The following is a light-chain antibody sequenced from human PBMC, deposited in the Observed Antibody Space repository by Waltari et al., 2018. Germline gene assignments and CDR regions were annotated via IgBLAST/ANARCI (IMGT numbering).Light chain of an antibody. J-gene: IGLJ3*02. Sequence: QSALTQPASVSGSPGQSVSISCTGTSRDVGDSNSVSWFQDGPGQGPKVIIYDVSDRPYGVPARFSGSTSGNTASLAISGLQAEDEADYYCSSESSDKVVLFGGGTKVTVL. CDR1: SRDVGDSNS. CDR3: SSESSDKVVL. CDR2: DVS. V-gene: IGLV2-14*03.